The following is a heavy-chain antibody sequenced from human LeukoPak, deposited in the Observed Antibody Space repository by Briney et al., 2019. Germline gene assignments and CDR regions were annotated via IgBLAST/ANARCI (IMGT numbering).Heavy chain of an antibody. Sequence: GGSLRLSCAASGFTFSSYAMSWVRQAPGKGLEWVSAISGSGGSTYYADSVKGRFTISRDNSKNTLYLQMDSLRAEDTAVYYCASQGGLLWFGELSGGMDVWGQGTTVTVSS. V-gene: IGHV3-23*01. D-gene: IGHD3-10*01. J-gene: IGHJ6*02. CDR1: GFTFSSYA. CDR2: ISGSGGST. CDR3: ASQGGLLWFGELSGGMDV.